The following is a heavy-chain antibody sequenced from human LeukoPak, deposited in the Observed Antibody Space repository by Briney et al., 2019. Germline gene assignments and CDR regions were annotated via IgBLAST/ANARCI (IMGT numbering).Heavy chain of an antibody. CDR3: ARGFVVRGVIITGSFDY. J-gene: IGHJ4*02. D-gene: IGHD3-10*01. CDR1: GFTFSSYE. Sequence: GGSLRLSCAASGFTFSSYEMNWVRQAPGKGLEWVSYISSSGSTIYYADSVKGRFTISRDNAKNSLYLQMNSLRAEDTAVYYCARGFVVRGVIITGSFDYWGQGTLVTVSS. CDR2: ISSSGSTI. V-gene: IGHV3-48*03.